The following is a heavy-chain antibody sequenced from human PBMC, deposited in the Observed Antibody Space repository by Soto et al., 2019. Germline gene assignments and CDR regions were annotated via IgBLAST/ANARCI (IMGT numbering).Heavy chain of an antibody. V-gene: IGHV3-33*01. J-gene: IGHJ4*02. CDR1: GFTFNTYG. CDR2: IWYDGSNK. D-gene: IGHD3-22*01. CDR3: ARDYDSSGYPRYYFDY. Sequence: QVQLVESGGGVVQPGRSLRLSCAASGFTFNTYGMHWARQAPGKGLEWVAIIWYDGSNKYYADSVKGRFTISRDNSKNTLYLQMNSLRAEDTAVYYCARDYDSSGYPRYYFDYWGQGTLVTVSS.